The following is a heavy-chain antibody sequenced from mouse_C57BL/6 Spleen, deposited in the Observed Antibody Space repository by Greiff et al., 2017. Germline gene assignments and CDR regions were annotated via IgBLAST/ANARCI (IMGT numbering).Heavy chain of an antibody. CDR3: ARRDYGSSPDY. D-gene: IGHD1-1*01. V-gene: IGHV1-55*01. J-gene: IGHJ2*01. Sequence: QVQLQQPGAELVKPGASVKMSCKASGYTFTSYWITWVKQRPGQGLEWIGDIYPGSGSTNYNEKFKSKATLTVDTSSSTAYMQLSSRTSEDSAVYYCARRDYGSSPDYWGQGTTLTVSS. CDR2: IYPGSGST. CDR1: GYTFTSYW.